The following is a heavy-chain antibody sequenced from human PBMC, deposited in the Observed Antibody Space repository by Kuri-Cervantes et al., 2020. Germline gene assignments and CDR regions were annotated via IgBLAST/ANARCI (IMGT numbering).Heavy chain of an antibody. CDR2: ISGSGGST. V-gene: IGHV3-23*01. D-gene: IGHD2-21*01. CDR1: GFTFSSYA. CDR3: TTSIPPHYYYYMDV. Sequence: GESLKISCAASGFTFSSYAMSWVRQAPGKGLEWVSAISGSGGSTYYADSVKGRFTISRDNSKNTLYLQMNSLKTEDTAVYYCTTSIPPHYYYYMDVWGKGTTVTVSS. J-gene: IGHJ6*03.